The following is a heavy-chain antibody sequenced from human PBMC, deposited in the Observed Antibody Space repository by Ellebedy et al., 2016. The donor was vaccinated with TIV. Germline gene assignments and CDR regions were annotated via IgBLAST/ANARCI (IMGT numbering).Heavy chain of an antibody. J-gene: IGHJ4*02. Sequence: GASLKISCAASGLTFGSYGMHWVRQAPGRGLEWVALISYDGSEKSYADSVKDRFTISRDNSQNTLFLQMNGLRADDTALYYCARVVQSYSIDHWGQGTLVTVSS. V-gene: IGHV3-30*03. CDR3: ARVVQSYSIDH. CDR1: GLTFGSYG. CDR2: ISYDGSEK. D-gene: IGHD2-15*01.